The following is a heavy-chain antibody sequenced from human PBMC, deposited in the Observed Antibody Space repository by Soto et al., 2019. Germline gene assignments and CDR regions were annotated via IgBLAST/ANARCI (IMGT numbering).Heavy chain of an antibody. V-gene: IGHV3-21*01. CDR1: GFTFTRYR. D-gene: IGHD2-15*01. Sequence: EVQLVEAGGGLVKPGGSLRLSCAASGFTFTRYRMNWVRQAPGTGLEWVSSISSTTNYIYYADSMKGRVTVSRDNAKNSVYLEMNRLSAEDTSLYYCARESEDLTSNFDYWGQGTLVTVSS. J-gene: IGHJ4*02. CDR2: ISSTTNYI. CDR3: ARESEDLTSNFDY.